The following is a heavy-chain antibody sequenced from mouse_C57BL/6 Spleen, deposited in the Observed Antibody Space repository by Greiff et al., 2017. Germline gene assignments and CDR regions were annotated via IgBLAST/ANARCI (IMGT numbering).Heavy chain of an antibody. CDR3: ARDFCYGSSN. J-gene: IGHJ2*01. D-gene: IGHD1-1*01. CDR1: GFNIKNTY. V-gene: IGHV14-3*01. CDR2: IDPANGNT. Sequence: VQLQQSVAELVRPGASVKLSCPASGFNIKNTYMHWVKQRPEQGLEWIGRIDPANGNTKYATKFQGKATITTDTSSNTAYLQLSSLTYEGTAIYYYARDFCYGSSNWGQGTTLTVSS.